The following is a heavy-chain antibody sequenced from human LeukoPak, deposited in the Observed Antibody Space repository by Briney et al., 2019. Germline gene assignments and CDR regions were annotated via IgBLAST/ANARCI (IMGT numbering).Heavy chain of an antibody. V-gene: IGHV1-18*01. CDR2: ISPNHGTT. Sequence: ASVKVSCKASGYTFRQYSISWVRQAPGQGLEWMGWISPNHGTTVYAQHLQGRITMTADTYTSTASMELRSLRSDDTAVYFCARDYVLPLEPNDGDGLAFWGQGTVVTVSS. J-gene: IGHJ3*01. CDR3: ARDYVLPLEPNDGDGLAF. CDR1: GYTFRQYS. D-gene: IGHD2-21*01.